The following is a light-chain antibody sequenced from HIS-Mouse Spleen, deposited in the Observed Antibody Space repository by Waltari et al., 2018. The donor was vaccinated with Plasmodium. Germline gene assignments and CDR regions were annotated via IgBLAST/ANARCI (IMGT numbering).Light chain of an antibody. Sequence: QSALTQPRSVSGSPGQSVTISCTGTSSDVGGYNYVSWYQQHPRKAPQLMIYEVSKLPSGVPDLFSGSKSGNTASLTISGLQAEDEADYYCCSYAGSYTWVVGGGTKLTVL. CDR2: EVS. J-gene: IGLJ3*02. V-gene: IGLV2-11*01. CDR1: SSDVGGYNY. CDR3: CSYAGSYTWV.